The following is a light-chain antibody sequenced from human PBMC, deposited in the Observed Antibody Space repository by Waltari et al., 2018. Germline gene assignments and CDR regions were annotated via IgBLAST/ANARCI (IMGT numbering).Light chain of an antibody. V-gene: IGKV3-11*01. CDR1: QSVSSY. Sequence: EIVLTQSLDTLSLSPGERATLSCRASQSVSSYLAWYQQKPGQAPRLLIYDASNRATGMPARFGGSVSRTDFTLTISSLEPEDFAVYYCQQRSNWPPLFTFGPWTKVDIK. J-gene: IGKJ3*01. CDR3: QQRSNWPPLFT. CDR2: DAS.